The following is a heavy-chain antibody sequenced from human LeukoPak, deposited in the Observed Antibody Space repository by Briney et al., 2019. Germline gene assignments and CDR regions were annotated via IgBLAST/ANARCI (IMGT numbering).Heavy chain of an antibody. D-gene: IGHD2-2*02. CDR1: GGTFSSYA. CDR2: IIPIFGTA. V-gene: IGHV1-69*13. J-gene: IGHJ3*02. CDR3: ARGLIVVVPAAIYTDDAFDI. Sequence: ASVKVSCKASGGTFSSYAISWVRQAPGQGLEWMGGIIPIFGTANYAQKFQGRVTITADESTSTAYMELSSLRSEDTAVYYCARGLIVVVPAAIYTDDAFDIWGQGTMVTVSS.